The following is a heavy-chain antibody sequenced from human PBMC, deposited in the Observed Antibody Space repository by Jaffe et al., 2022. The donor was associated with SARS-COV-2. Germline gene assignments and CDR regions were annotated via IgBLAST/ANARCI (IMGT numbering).Heavy chain of an antibody. D-gene: IGHD3-22*01. CDR3: ARDGYYYDSSGYTYYFDY. Sequence: QVQLVESGGGVVQPGRSLRLSCAASGFTFSSYGMHWVRQAPGKGLEWVAVIWYDGSNKYYADSVKGRFTISRDNSKNTLYLQMNSLRAEDTAVYYCARDGYYYDSSGYTYYFDYWGQGTLVTVSS. V-gene: IGHV3-33*01. J-gene: IGHJ4*02. CDR1: GFTFSSYG. CDR2: IWYDGSNK.